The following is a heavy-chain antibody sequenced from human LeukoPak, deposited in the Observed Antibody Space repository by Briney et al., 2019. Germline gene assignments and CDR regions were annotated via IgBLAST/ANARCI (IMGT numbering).Heavy chain of an antibody. V-gene: IGHV3-7*01. CDR2: INQDGSEK. CDR3: TRRLDE. J-gene: IGHJ4*02. CDR1: GFTFTTYW. D-gene: IGHD3-16*01. Sequence: GGSLRLSCAASGFTFTTYWMDWVRQAPGKGLEWVANINQDGSEKNCLDSVKGRFTISRDNAQNSLYLQMNGLRVEDTAVYYCTRRLDEWGQGTLVTVSS.